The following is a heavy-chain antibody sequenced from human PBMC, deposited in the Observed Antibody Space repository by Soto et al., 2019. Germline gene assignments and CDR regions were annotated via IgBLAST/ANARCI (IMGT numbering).Heavy chain of an antibody. CDR2: ISAYNGNT. J-gene: IGHJ4*02. Sequence: ASVKVSCKGSGYTFTSYGISWVRQAPGQGLEWMGWISAYNGNTNYAQKFQGRVTMTRNTSISTAYMELNSLRSEDTAVYYCERDRDRYDILTGYYPLDTDYWGQGTLVTVSS. CDR1: GYTFTSYG. V-gene: IGHV1-18*01. CDR3: ERDRDRYDILTGYYPLDTDY. D-gene: IGHD3-9*01.